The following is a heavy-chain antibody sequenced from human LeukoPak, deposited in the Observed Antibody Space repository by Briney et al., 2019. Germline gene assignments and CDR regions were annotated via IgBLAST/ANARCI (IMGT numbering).Heavy chain of an antibody. CDR1: GYTFTSYG. CDR2: ISANNGDT. Sequence: GASVKVSCKTSGYTFTSYGISWVRQAPGQGLEWMAWISANNGDTNYAQKVQGRVVLSTDTSTNTAYMELRYLMIDDTAVYYCATGYRHDYWGQGTLVIVSS. V-gene: IGHV1-18*04. CDR3: ATGYRHDY. D-gene: IGHD2-2*02. J-gene: IGHJ4*02.